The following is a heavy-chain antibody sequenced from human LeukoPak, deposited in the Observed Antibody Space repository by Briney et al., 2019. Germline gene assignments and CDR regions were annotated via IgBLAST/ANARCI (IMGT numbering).Heavy chain of an antibody. CDR1: GFSFSNYG. J-gene: IGHJ6*02. Sequence: GGSLRLSSAASGFSFSNYGMHWVRQGPGMGLEWVAVIAHDESNKNYADSLKGRFTISRDVSKNTLYLQMNSLRAEDTAQYYCARDPNYAVDVWDQWITVTVSS. CDR3: ARDPNYAVDV. V-gene: IGHV3-33*01. CDR2: IAHDESNK.